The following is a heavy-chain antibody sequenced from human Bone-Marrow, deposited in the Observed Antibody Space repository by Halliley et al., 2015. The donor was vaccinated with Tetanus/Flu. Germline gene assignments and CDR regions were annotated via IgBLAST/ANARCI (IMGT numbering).Heavy chain of an antibody. CDR3: ARFCRSTTCPTRAFDM. Sequence: VYSYYGGGAFYGPALKSRETISVDTSRSQFSLGLTFVTAADTAVYYCARFCRSTTCPTRAFDMWGQGTMVTVSS. D-gene: IGHD2-2*01. V-gene: IGHV4-30-4*07. J-gene: IGHJ3*02. CDR2: SYYGGGA.